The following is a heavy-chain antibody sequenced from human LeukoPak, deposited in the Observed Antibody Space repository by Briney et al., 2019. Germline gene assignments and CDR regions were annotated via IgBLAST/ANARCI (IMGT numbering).Heavy chain of an antibody. Sequence: GASVKVSCKASGYTFTGYYMHWVRQAPGQGLEWMGWINPNSGGTNYAQKFQGRVTMTRDTSISTAYMELSRLRSDDTAVYYCARDFHILTGYHQILDDYWGQGTLVTVS. D-gene: IGHD3-9*01. CDR2: INPNSGGT. CDR1: GYTFTGYY. CDR3: ARDFHILTGYHQILDDY. J-gene: IGHJ4*02. V-gene: IGHV1-2*02.